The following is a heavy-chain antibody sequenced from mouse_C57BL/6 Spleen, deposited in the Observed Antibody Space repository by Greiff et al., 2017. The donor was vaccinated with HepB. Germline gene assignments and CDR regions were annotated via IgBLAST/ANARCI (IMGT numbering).Heavy chain of an antibody. D-gene: IGHD1-1*01. CDR1: GYTFTDYE. V-gene: IGHV1-15*01. CDR3: THTVVATRYFDV. Sequence: VQLQQSGAELVRPGASVTLSCKASGYTFTDYEMHWVKQTPVHGLEWIGAIDPETGGTAYNQKFKGKATLTADKSSSTAYMELRSLTSEDSAVYYCTHTVVATRYFDVWGTGTTVTVSS. CDR2: IDPETGGT. J-gene: IGHJ1*03.